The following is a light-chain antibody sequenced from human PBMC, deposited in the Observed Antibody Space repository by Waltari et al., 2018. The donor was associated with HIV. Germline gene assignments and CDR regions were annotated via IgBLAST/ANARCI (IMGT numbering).Light chain of an antibody. CDR1: SSNIGSNY. Sequence: SVLTQPPSASGTPGQRVTISCSGSSSNIGSNYVFWYQQVPGTAPKLLLYRNDPRPSGVPARFSGSTSGTSASLAISGLRPEDEAEYYCATWDDSLSGVLFGGGTKLTVL. CDR3: ATWDDSLSGVL. V-gene: IGLV1-47*01. J-gene: IGLJ2*01. CDR2: RND.